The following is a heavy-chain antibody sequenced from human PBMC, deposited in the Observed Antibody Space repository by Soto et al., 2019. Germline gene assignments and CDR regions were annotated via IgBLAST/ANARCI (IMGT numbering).Heavy chain of an antibody. D-gene: IGHD1-26*01. CDR2: ISYDGSNK. Sequence: QVQLVESGGGVVQPGRSLRLSCAASGFTFSSYAMHWVRQAPGKGLEWVAVISYDGSNKYYADSVKGRFTISRDNSKNTLYLQMNSLRAEDTAVYYCARVRRWDFDYWGRGTLVTVSS. J-gene: IGHJ4*02. CDR3: ARVRRWDFDY. V-gene: IGHV3-30-3*01. CDR1: GFTFSSYA.